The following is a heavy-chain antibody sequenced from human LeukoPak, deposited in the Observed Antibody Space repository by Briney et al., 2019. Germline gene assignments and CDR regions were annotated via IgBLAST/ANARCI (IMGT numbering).Heavy chain of an antibody. CDR2: IWYAGHNK. CDR1: GFNFSSFG. D-gene: IGHD6-19*01. CDR3: ARNGQQWPVYSCDD. Sequence: PGKSLRLSCAASGFNFSSFGMHWVRQAPGKGLEWVAVIWYAGHNKYYADSMKGRFTISRDNSKNTLYLHMNSLRAEDTAVYYCARNGQQWPVYSCDDWGQGTLVTVSS. V-gene: IGHV3-33*01. J-gene: IGHJ4*02.